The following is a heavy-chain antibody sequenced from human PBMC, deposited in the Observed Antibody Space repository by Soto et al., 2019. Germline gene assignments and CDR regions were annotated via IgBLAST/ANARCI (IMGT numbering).Heavy chain of an antibody. V-gene: IGHV3-23*01. CDR2: ISASGGGT. J-gene: IGHJ4*01. CDR3: AKSDRFDP. Sequence: PGGSLRLSCAASGFTFSSSVMSWVRQAPGKGPEWVSTISASGGGTFYVDSVEGRFTISRDNSQNTLYLQMNSLRAEDTALYYCAKSDRFDPWGQGTLVTVSS. CDR1: GFTFSSSV.